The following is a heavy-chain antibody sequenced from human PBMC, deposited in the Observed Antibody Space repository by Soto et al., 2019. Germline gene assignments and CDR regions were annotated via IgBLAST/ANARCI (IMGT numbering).Heavy chain of an antibody. V-gene: IGHV4-31*03. CDR2: IFYSGST. J-gene: IGHJ5*02. CDR1: GGSISSCDYY. CDR3: ARAVDDSSGNWFDP. Sequence: SETLSLTCTASGGSISSCDYYWSWMRQHPGKGLEWIGYIFYSGSTYYNPSLKSRVTISVDTSSNQFSLKLSSVTAADTAVYYCARAVDDSSGNWFDPWGQGTLVTVSS. D-gene: IGHD3-22*01.